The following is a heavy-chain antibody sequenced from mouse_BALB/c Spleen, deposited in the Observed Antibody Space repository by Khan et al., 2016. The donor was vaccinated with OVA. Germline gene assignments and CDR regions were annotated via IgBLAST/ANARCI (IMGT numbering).Heavy chain of an antibody. CDR1: GFTFSSYG. CDR2: ISGDSTTI. D-gene: IGHD1-1*01. V-gene: IGHV5-17*02. CDR3: ATAYDYGYYFDY. J-gene: IGHJ2*01. Sequence: EVQRVESGGGLVQPGGSRKLSCAASGFTFSSYGMHWVRQAPEKGLEWVAYISGDSTTIYYADPVKGRFTISRDNPQHTLFLQMTSLRSEDTAMYYCATAYDYGYYFDYWGPGTTLTVSS.